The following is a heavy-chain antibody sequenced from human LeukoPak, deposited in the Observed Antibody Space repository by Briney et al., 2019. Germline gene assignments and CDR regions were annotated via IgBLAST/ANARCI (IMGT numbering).Heavy chain of an antibody. CDR2: ISINTDT. J-gene: IGHJ4*02. CDR3: AIAQSWDELFDS. V-gene: IGHV3-53*01. CDR1: GIAVIGNY. Sequence: GGSLTLSCAASGIAVIGNYMSWVRQPPGKGLEWVSFISINTDTFYADSVRGRLTISRDSSKNTLFLQMNSLRDEDSAVYYCAIAQSWDELFDSWGQGTLVTVSS. D-gene: IGHD1-26*01.